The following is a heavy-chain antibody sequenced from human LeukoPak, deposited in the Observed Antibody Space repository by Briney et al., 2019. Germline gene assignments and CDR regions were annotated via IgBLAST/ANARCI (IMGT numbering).Heavy chain of an antibody. CDR3: AKLSLSGRSQSADY. CDR1: GFTFSSYA. CDR2: ISGSGGST. J-gene: IGHJ4*02. Sequence: GGSLRLSCAASGFTFSSYAMSWVRQAPGKGLEWVSAISGSGGSTYYTDSVKGRFTISRDNSKNTLYLQMNSLRAEDTAVYYCAKLSLSGRSQSADYWGQGTLVTVSS. V-gene: IGHV3-23*01. D-gene: IGHD3-10*01.